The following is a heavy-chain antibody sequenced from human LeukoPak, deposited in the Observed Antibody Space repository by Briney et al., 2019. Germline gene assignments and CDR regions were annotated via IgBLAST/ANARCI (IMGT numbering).Heavy chain of an antibody. CDR3: ARLKDSSGYRDNDAFDI. CDR1: GGSISSSSYY. D-gene: IGHD3-22*01. V-gene: IGHV4-31*03. J-gene: IGHJ3*02. CDR2: IYYSGST. Sequence: SETLSLTCTVSGGSISSSSYYWGWIRQPPGKGLEWIGYIYYSGSTYYNPSLKSRVTISVDTSKNQFSLKLSSVTAADTAVYYCARLKDSSGYRDNDAFDIWGQGTMVTVSS.